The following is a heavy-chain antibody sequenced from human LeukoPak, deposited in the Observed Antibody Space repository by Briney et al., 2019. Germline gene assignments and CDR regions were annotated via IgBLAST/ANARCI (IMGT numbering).Heavy chain of an antibody. CDR1: GFTFSDYY. CDR2: ISSSGSTI. Sequence: PGGSLRLSCAASGFTFSDYYMSWIRQAPGKGLEWVSYISSSGSTIYYADSVKGRFTISRDNAKNSLYLQMNSLRAEGTAVYYCARDSAGYSSSWYDRYYYYYMDVWGKGTTVTISS. CDR3: ARDSAGYSSSWYDRYYYYYMDV. D-gene: IGHD6-13*01. J-gene: IGHJ6*03. V-gene: IGHV3-11*01.